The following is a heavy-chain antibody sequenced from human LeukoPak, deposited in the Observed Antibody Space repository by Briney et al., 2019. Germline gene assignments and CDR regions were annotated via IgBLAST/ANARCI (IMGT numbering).Heavy chain of an antibody. D-gene: IGHD6-19*01. J-gene: IGHJ4*02. CDR1: GFTFSSYG. CDR3: ARGGAVAGTDFDY. CDR2: IWYDGSNK. V-gene: IGHV3-33*01. Sequence: PGRSLRLSCAASGFTFSSYGMHWVRQAPGKGLEWVAVIWYDGSNKYYADSVKGRFTISRDNSKNTLYLQMNSLRAEDAAVYYCARGGAVAGTDFDYWGQGTLVTVSS.